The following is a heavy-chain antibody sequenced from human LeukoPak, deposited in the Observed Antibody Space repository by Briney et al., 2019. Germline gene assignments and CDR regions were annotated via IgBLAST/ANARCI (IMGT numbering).Heavy chain of an antibody. CDR2: IYYSGST. D-gene: IGHD5-12*01. CDR3: ASIGGYDSDWEYYYYYMDV. CDR1: GGSISSSSYY. Sequence: PSETLSLTCTVSGGSISSSSYYWGWIRQPPGKGLEWIGSIYYSGSTYYNPSLKSRVTISVDTSKNQFSLKLSSVTAADTAVYYCASIGGYDSDWEYYYYYMDVWGKGTTVTVSS. J-gene: IGHJ6*03. V-gene: IGHV4-39*07.